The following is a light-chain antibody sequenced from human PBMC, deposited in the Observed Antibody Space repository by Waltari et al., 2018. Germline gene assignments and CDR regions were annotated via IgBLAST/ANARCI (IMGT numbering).Light chain of an antibody. V-gene: IGKV4-1*01. CDR2: GAS. J-gene: IGKJ3*01. CDR3: HQYYNTPFT. CDR1: QCVLYSSNNKNS. Sequence: DIVMTQSPDSLAVSLGERATINRKSSQCVLYSSNNKNSLSWYQQKPDQPPKLLIYGASTRESGVPDRFSGSGSGTDFTLTISSLQAEDVAVYYCHQYYNTPFTFGPGTKVDIK.